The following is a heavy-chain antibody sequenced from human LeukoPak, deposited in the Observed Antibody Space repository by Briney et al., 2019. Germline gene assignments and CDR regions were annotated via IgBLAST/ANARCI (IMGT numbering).Heavy chain of an antibody. CDR1: GFTFSNYW. J-gene: IGHJ4*02. D-gene: IGHD6-19*01. CDR2: INSDGSRT. CDR3: ASFAYSSGWYS. V-gene: IGHV3-74*01. Sequence: PGGSLRLSCAASGFTFSNYWMHWVRQAPGKGLVWVSRINSDGSRTSYADSVKGRFAISRDNAKNTLYLQMNSLRAEDTAVYYCASFAYSSGWYSWGQGTLVTVSS.